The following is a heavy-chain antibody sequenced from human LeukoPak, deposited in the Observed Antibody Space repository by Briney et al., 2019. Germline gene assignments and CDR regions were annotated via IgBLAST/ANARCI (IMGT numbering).Heavy chain of an antibody. D-gene: IGHD4-23*01. CDR1: GYTFTGYY. CDR3: ARDTVVMSTPYYCYYGMDV. V-gene: IGHV1-2*02. J-gene: IGHJ6*02. Sequence: ASVKVSCKASGYTFTGYYIHWVRQAPGQGLEWMGWINPDSGGTNSAQNFQGRVTMTRDTSISTAYMELNRLRSDDTAVYYCARDTVVMSTPYYCYYGMDVWGQGTTVTVSS. CDR2: INPDSGGT.